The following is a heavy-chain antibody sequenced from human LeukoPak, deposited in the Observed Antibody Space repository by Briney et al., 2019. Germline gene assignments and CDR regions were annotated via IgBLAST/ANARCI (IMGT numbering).Heavy chain of an antibody. CDR2: IYYSGST. CDR3: ARPLLQLTGLELRADAFDI. Sequence: SETLSLTCTVSGGSISSSSYYWGWIRQPPGKGLEWIGSIYYSGSTYYNPSLKSRVTISVDTSKNQFSLKLSSVTAADTAVYYCARPLLQLTGLELRADAFDIWGQGTMVTVSS. J-gene: IGHJ3*02. D-gene: IGHD1-7*01. CDR1: GGSISSSSYY. V-gene: IGHV4-39*07.